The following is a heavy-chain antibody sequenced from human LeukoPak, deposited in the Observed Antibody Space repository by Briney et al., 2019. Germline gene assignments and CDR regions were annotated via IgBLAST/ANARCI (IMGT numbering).Heavy chain of an antibody. Sequence: ASVKVSCKASGYTFTSYGISWVRQAPGQGLEWMGWISACNGNTNYAQKLQGRVTMTTDTSTSTAYMELRSLRSDDTAVYYCARGTRGYDILTGYYTHPADYWGQGTLVTVSS. CDR3: ARGTRGYDILTGYYTHPADY. V-gene: IGHV1-18*01. CDR1: GYTFTSYG. CDR2: ISACNGNT. D-gene: IGHD3-9*01. J-gene: IGHJ4*02.